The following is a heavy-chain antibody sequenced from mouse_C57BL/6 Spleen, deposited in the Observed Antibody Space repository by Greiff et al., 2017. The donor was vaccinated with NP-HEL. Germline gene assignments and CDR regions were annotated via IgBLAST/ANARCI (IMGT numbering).Heavy chain of an antibody. CDR1: GFSFNTYA. Sequence: DVQLVESGGGLVQPKGSLKLSCAASGFSFNTYAMNWVRQAPGKGLEWVARIRSKSNNYATYYADSVKDRFTISRDDSESMLYLQMNNLKTEDTAMYYFVSPLTGTFAYWGQGTLVTVSA. J-gene: IGHJ3*01. D-gene: IGHD4-1*01. CDR2: IRSKSNNYAT. V-gene: IGHV10-1*01. CDR3: VSPLTGTFAY.